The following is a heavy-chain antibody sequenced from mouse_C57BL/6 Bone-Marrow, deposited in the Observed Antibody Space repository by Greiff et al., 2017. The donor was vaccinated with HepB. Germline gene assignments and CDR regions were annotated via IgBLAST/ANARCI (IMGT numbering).Heavy chain of an antibody. Sequence: VQLQQSGAELVRPGASVKLSCTASGFNIKDDYMHWVKQRPEQGLEWIGWIDPENGDTEYASKFQGKATITADTSSNTAYLQLRSLTSEDTAVYYCTGITTVLYYYAMDYWGQGTSVTVSS. J-gene: IGHJ4*01. CDR3: TGITTVLYYYAMDY. D-gene: IGHD1-1*01. CDR1: GFNIKDDY. CDR2: IDPENGDT. V-gene: IGHV14-4*01.